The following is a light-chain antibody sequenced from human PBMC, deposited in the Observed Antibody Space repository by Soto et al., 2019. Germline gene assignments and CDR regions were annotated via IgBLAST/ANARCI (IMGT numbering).Light chain of an antibody. CDR1: QSVSSY. Sequence: EIVLTQSPATMSLSTGERATLSCRASQSVSSYLAWYQPKPGQAPRLLIYEASNRATGIPARFSGSGSGTDFTLTISSLEPEDFAVYYCQQRMSCTFGKGTKVEIK. CDR3: QQRMSCT. J-gene: IGKJ1*01. CDR2: EAS. V-gene: IGKV3-11*01.